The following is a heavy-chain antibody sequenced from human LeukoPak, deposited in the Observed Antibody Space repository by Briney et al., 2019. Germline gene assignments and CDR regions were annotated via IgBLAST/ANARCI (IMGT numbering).Heavy chain of an antibody. CDR1: GGSISSYY. CDR3: ARALPHCSGGSCYSFDF. Sequence: PSETLSLTCTVSGGSISSYYWSWIRQPAGKRLEWIGRIYTSGSTNYNPSLKSRVTMSVDTSKNQFSLKLTSVTAADTAVYYCARALPHCSGGSCYSFDFWGQGTLVTVSS. V-gene: IGHV4-4*07. CDR2: IYTSGST. J-gene: IGHJ4*02. D-gene: IGHD2-15*01.